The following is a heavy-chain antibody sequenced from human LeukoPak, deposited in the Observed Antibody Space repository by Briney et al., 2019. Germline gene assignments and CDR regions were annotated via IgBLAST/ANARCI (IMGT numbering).Heavy chain of an antibody. CDR2: ISSSSNYI. Sequence: GGSLRLSCAASGFTFSSYSMNWVRQAPGKGLEWVSSISSSSNYIYYADSVKGRFTISRDNAKNSLYLQMNSLRAEDTAVYYCASNPGGLRYFDCLTYWGQGTLVTVSS. V-gene: IGHV3-21*01. J-gene: IGHJ4*02. D-gene: IGHD3-9*01. CDR1: GFTFSSYS. CDR3: ASNPGGLRYFDCLTY.